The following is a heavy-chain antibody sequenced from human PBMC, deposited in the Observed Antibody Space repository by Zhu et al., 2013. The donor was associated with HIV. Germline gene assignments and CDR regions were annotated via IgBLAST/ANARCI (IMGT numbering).Heavy chain of an antibody. CDR1: GYSFPNYG. D-gene: IGHD7-27*01. J-gene: IGHJ4*02. CDR3: ARLQPNWGSGGYFDY. Sequence: EVQLVQSGAEMKKPGESLKISCQGSGYSFPNYGIGWVRQMPGKGLEWMGVIYSGDSTTRYSPSFQGQVTISADKSINTAYLQWSSLEASDTAMYYCARLQPNWGSGGYFDYWGQGTLVTVSS. CDR2: IYSGDSTT. V-gene: IGHV5-51*01.